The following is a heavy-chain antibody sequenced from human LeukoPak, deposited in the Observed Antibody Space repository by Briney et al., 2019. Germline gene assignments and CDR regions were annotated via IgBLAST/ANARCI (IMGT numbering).Heavy chain of an antibody. J-gene: IGHJ4*02. D-gene: IGHD6-19*01. CDR3: ARHIGVAGTGSLGRGDY. Sequence: GESLKISCKGSGYSFTNYWIGWVRQMPGKGLEWMGIIYPGDSDAKYSPSFQGQVTISADKSINTAYLQWSSLKASDIAMYYCARHIGVAGTGSLGRGDYWGQGTPVTVSS. CDR2: IYPGDSDA. CDR1: GYSFTNYW. V-gene: IGHV5-51*01.